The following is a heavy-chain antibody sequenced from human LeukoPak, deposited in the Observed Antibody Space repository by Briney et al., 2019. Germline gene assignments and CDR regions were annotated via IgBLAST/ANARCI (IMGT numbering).Heavy chain of an antibody. CDR3: AKPTVRQQLAYFDY. CDR2: ISGSGINT. CDR1: GFTFRNYA. J-gene: IGHJ4*02. V-gene: IGHV3-23*01. D-gene: IGHD6-13*01. Sequence: GGSLRLSCAASGFTFRNYAVSWVRQAPGKGLEWASAISGSGINTYYADSVKGRFTISRDNARNSLFLQMNSLRAEETAVYYCAKPTVRQQLAYFDYWGQGTLVTVSS.